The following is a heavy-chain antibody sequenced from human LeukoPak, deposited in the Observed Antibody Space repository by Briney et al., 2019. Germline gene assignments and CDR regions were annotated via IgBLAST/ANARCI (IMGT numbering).Heavy chain of an antibody. Sequence: ASVKVSCKASGGTFSSYAISWVRQAPGQGLEWMGGIIPIFGTANYAQKFQGRVTITADESTSTAYMELRSLRSDDTAVYYCARVGPYVLRYFDWLLSVDYYFDYWGQGTLVTVSS. J-gene: IGHJ4*02. D-gene: IGHD3-9*01. CDR1: GGTFSSYA. CDR2: IIPIFGTA. CDR3: ARVGPYVLRYFDWLLSVDYYFDY. V-gene: IGHV1-69*13.